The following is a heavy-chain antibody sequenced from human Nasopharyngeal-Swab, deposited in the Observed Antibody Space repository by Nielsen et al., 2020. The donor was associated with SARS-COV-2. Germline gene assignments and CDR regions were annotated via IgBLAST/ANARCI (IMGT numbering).Heavy chain of an antibody. CDR1: GDSVSSNSAA. CDR3: ARVGPRHYDFWSGYSFDY. CDR2: TYYRSKWYN. J-gene: IGHJ4*02. V-gene: IGHV6-1*01. D-gene: IGHD3-3*01. Sequence: SETLSLTCAISGDSVSSNSAAWNWIRQSPSRGLEWLGRTYYRSKWYNDYAVSVKSRITINPDTSKNQFSLQLNSVTPEDTAAYYCARVGPRHYDFWSGYSFDYWGQGTLVTVSS.